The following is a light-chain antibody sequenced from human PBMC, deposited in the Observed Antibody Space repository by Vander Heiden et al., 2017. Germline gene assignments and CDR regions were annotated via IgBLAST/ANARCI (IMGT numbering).Light chain of an antibody. CDR2: SNN. Sequence: HSLLSQPPSASGTPGERVTISCSGSSPNIGSNTVNWYQQLPGTAPKLLIYSNNQRPSGVPDRFSGSKSGTSASRAISGLQSEDEADYYCAAWDDSLNGVVFGGGTKLT. J-gene: IGLJ2*01. V-gene: IGLV1-44*01. CDR1: SPNIGSNT. CDR3: AAWDDSLNGVV.